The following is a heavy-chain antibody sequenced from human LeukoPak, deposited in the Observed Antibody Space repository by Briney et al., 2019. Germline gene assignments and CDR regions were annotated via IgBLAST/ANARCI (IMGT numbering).Heavy chain of an antibody. CDR2: IYYSGIT. J-gene: IGHJ4*02. CDR3: SRLHYDSSGFYYFDY. V-gene: IGHV4-59*08. CDR1: GGSISSDY. D-gene: IGHD3-22*01. Sequence: SETLSLTCTVSGGSISSDYWSWVRQPPGKGLEWIGYIYYSGITNYNPSLNSRVTISLDTSKNQFSLKLSSVPAADTAVYYCSRLHYDSSGFYYFDYWGQGTLVTVFS.